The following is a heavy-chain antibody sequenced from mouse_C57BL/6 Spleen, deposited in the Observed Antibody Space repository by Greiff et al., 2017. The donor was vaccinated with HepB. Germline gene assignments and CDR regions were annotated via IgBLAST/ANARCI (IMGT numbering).Heavy chain of an antibody. D-gene: IGHD1-1*01. CDR3: ARDYYGSSYVTWFAY. Sequence: QVQLQQPGAELVKPGASVKLSCKASGYTFTSYWMHWVKQRPGQGLEWIGMIHPNSGSTNYNEKFKSKATLTVDKSSSTAYRQLSSLTSEDSAVYYCARDYYGSSYVTWFAYWGQGTLVTVSA. CDR1: GYTFTSYW. V-gene: IGHV1-64*01. J-gene: IGHJ3*01. CDR2: IHPNSGST.